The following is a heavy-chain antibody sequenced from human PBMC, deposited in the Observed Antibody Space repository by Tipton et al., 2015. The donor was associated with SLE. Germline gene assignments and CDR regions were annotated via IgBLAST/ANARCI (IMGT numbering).Heavy chain of an antibody. Sequence: TLSLTCTVSGGSISSYYWSWIRQPPGKGLEWIGYIYYSGSTNYNPSLKSRVTISVETSKNQFSLKLSSVTAAATAVYYCPTIQLLSSGWCFDYWGPGTLV. V-gene: IGHV4-59*07. CDR2: IYYSGST. J-gene: IGHJ4*02. D-gene: IGHD6-19*01. CDR3: PTIQLLSSGWCFDY. CDR1: GGSISSYY.